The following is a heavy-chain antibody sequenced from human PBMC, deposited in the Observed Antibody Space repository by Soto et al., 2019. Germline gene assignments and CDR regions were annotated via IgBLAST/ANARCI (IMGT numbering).Heavy chain of an antibody. V-gene: IGHV1-69*13. J-gene: IGHJ3*02. Sequence: SVKVSSKASGGTFSSYAISWVRQAPGQGLEWMGGIIPIFGTANYAQKFQGRVTITADESTSTAYMELSSLRSEDTAVYYCARGYCSSTSCRSGAFDIWGQGTMVTVSS. CDR2: IIPIFGTA. D-gene: IGHD2-2*01. CDR1: GGTFSSYA. CDR3: ARGYCSSTSCRSGAFDI.